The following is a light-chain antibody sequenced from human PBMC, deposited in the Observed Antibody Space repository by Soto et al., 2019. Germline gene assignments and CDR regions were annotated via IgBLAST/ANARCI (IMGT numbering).Light chain of an antibody. CDR3: SGWDDSLNWV. Sequence: QSVLTQPPSASGTPGQRVTISCSGSNSNIGRHPVNWDQQFPGTAPKLLIHTDNQLPSVVPDRCSGSKSGTSASLAISGLQSEDEADYYSSGWDDSLNWVFGGVTKLTLL. V-gene: IGLV1-44*01. CDR1: NSNIGRHP. J-gene: IGLJ3*02. CDR2: TDN.